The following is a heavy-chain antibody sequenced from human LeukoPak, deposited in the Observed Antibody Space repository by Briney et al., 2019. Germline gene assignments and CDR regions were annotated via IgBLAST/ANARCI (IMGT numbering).Heavy chain of an antibody. J-gene: IGHJ4*02. CDR3: ARRGISYSTSFFDS. Sequence: SETLSLTCAVSGGSISGGKDFWGWIRQSPGKGLEWIGSIYYTGSTYYNPSLKSRVTISVDTSKSEFSLMVHSVTAADTAMYYCARRGISYSTSFFDSWGQGTLVTVAS. CDR2: IYYTGST. V-gene: IGHV4-39*01. D-gene: IGHD6-13*01. CDR1: GGSISGGKDF.